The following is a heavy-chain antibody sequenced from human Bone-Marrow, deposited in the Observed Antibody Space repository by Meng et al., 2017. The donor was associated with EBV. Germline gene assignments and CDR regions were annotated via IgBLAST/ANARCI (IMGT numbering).Heavy chain of an antibody. V-gene: IGHV1-18*01. CDR2: ISADKGNR. CDR1: GYTFTSYA. CDR3: ARDLGYTSSCHDY. D-gene: IGHD6-13*01. J-gene: IGHJ4*02. Sequence: QVQLVEFGVEGKEPGASVKASCKTSGYTFTSYAISWVRQAPGQGLEWMGWISADKGNRNYAQKFQDRVTLTTDTSTRTAYMELRSLRSDDTAVYFCARDLGYTSSCHDYWGQGTLVTVSS.